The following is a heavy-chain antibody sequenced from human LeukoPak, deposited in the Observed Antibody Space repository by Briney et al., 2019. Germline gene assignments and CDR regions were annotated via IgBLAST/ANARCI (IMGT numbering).Heavy chain of an antibody. CDR1: GFTFSSYA. J-gene: IGHJ3*02. D-gene: IGHD2-8*02. CDR3: ARGGLVSAFDI. Sequence: GGSLRLSCAASGFTFSSYAMSWVRQAPGKGLEWVAVISYDGNNKYYADSVKGRSTISRDNSKNTLYLQMNSLRTEDTAAFYCARGGLVSAFDIWGQGTLVTVSS. V-gene: IGHV3-30-3*01. CDR2: ISYDGNNK.